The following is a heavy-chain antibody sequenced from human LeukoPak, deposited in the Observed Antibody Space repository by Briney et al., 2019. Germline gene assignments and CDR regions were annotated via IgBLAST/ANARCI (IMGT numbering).Heavy chain of an antibody. D-gene: IGHD6-6*01. CDR1: GGSISSSGSY. CDR2: IYYSGNT. Sequence: SETLSLTCTVSGGSISSSGSYWGWIRQPTGKGLEWIGSIYYSGNTYNPSLKNRVTISVDTSKNQFSLNLTSVNAADTAVYYCARVMAARREDLNWFDPWGQGTLVTVSS. J-gene: IGHJ5*02. CDR3: ARVMAARREDLNWFDP. V-gene: IGHV4-39*07.